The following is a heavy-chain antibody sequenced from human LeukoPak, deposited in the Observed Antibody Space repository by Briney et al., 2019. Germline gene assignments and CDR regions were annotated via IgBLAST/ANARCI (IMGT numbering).Heavy chain of an antibody. J-gene: IGHJ6*03. CDR3: ARVLSGRGSLYDYYYYMDV. Sequence: GGSLRLPCAASGFTFSSYAMSWVRQAPGKGLEWVSSISDSGGRTYHADSVKGRFTISRDISKNTLYLQMNSLRAEDTAVYYCARVLSGRGSLYDYYYYMDVWGKGTTVIISS. V-gene: IGHV3-23*01. CDR2: ISDSGGRT. CDR1: GFTFSSYA. D-gene: IGHD3-10*01.